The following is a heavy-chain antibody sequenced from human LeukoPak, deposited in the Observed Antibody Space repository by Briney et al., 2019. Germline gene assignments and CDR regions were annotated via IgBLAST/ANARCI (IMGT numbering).Heavy chain of an antibody. CDR2: MNPKSGNT. V-gene: IGHV1-8*03. CDR3: ARRNGYYYYYMDV. CDR1: GYTFTSYD. D-gene: IGHD2-8*01. J-gene: IGHJ6*03. Sequence: GASVKVSCKASGYTFTSYDINWVRQATGQGREWMGWMNPKSGNTGYAQKLQGRVTITRNTSVSTAYMELSSLRSEDTAVYYCARRNGYYYYYMDVWGKGTTVTVSS.